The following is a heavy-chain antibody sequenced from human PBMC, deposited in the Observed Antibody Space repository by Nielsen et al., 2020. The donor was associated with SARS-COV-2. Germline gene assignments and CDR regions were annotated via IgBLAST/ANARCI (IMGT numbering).Heavy chain of an antibody. CDR3: ARFNHSSIRA. V-gene: IGHV3-11*04. J-gene: IGHJ5*01. CDR1: GFPFSLYF. D-gene: IGHD1-14*01. CDR2: IGSGGTTI. Sequence: GESLKISCAASGFPFSLYFMGWIRQAPGKGLDWISYIGSGGTTIYYADSVKGRFTISRDDAKNSLYLQMNSHRAEDTAIYYCARFNHSSIRAWGHGTLVTVSS.